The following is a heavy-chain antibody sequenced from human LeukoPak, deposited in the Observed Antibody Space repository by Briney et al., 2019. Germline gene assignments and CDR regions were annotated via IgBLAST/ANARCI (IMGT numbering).Heavy chain of an antibody. CDR2: IYTSGST. CDR1: GGSISSYY. J-gene: IGHJ6*03. V-gene: IGHV4-4*07. CDR3: ASGGGDSLTMDV. Sequence: SETLSLTCTVSGGSISSYYWSWIRQPAGEGREWIGRIYTSGSTNYNPSLKSRVTMSVDTSKNHFSLKLSSVTAADTAVYYCASGGGDSLTMDVWAKGTTVTVSS. D-gene: IGHD2-21*01.